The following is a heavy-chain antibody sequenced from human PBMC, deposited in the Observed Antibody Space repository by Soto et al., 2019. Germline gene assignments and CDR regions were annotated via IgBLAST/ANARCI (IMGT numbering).Heavy chain of an antibody. CDR3: ASHDCSSSRCIDY. J-gene: IGHJ4*02. Sequence: SVKVSCKASGGTFSSYAISWVRQAPGQGLEWMGGIIPIFGTANYAQKFQGRVTITADESTSTAYMELRSLRSDDTAVYYCASHDCSSSRCIDYWGQGTLVTVSS. CDR1: GGTFSSYA. V-gene: IGHV1-69*13. D-gene: IGHD6-6*01. CDR2: IIPIFGTA.